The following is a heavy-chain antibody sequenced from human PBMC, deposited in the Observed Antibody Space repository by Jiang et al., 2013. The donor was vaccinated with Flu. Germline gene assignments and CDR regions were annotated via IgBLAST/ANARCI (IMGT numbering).Heavy chain of an antibody. D-gene: IGHD2-21*02. CDR1: GGSIGPNTDL. CDR3: ARKVGPATAKRLDP. CDR2: IHDGGTT. J-gene: IGHJ5*02. V-gene: IGHV4-61*01. Sequence: GSGLVKPSETLSLTCSVSGGSIGPNTDLWSWIRQPPGKGLEWIGYIHDGGTTNFDPSLKSRVTMSVDTSKTQFSLKLSSVTAADTAVYYCARKVGPATAKRLDPWGQGILVTVSS.